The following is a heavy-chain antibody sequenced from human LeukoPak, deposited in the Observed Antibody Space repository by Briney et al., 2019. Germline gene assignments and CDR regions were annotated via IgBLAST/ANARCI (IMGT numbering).Heavy chain of an antibody. V-gene: IGHV3-23*01. Sequence: PGGSLRLSCAASGFTFSSYGMSWVRQAPGKGLEWVSAISGSGGSTYYADSVKGRFTISRDSSKNTLYLQMNSLRAEDTAVYYCASAAGKIGGWFDPWGQGTLVTVSS. J-gene: IGHJ5*02. D-gene: IGHD6-13*01. CDR2: ISGSGGST. CDR3: ASAAGKIGGWFDP. CDR1: GFTFSSYG.